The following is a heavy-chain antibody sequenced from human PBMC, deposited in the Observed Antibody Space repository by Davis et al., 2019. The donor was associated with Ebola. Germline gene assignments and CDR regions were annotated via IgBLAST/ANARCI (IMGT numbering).Heavy chain of an antibody. CDR1: GFTFSSYW. Sequence: GGSLRLSCAASGFTFSSYWMSWVRQAPGKGLEWVANIKQDGSEKYYVDSVKGRFTISRDNAKNSLYLQMNSLKTEDTAVYYCTIGSNSEVLGITSVDYWGQGTLVTVSS. CDR3: TIGSNSEVLGITSVDY. J-gene: IGHJ4*02. D-gene: IGHD7-27*01. CDR2: IKQDGSEK. V-gene: IGHV3-7*03.